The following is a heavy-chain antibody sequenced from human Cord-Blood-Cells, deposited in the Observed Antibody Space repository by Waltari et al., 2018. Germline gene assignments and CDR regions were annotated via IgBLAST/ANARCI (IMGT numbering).Heavy chain of an antibody. D-gene: IGHD6-6*01. Sequence: QVQLVESGGGVVQPGRSLRLSCAAPGFPFSSSGLPWLRQAPGKGLEWVAVISYDGSNKYYADSVKGRFTISRDNSKNTLYLQMNSLRAEDTAVYYCAKENSSSSFFAFDIWGQGTMVTVSS. CDR3: AKENSSSSFFAFDI. J-gene: IGHJ3*02. CDR1: GFPFSSSG. CDR2: ISYDGSNK. V-gene: IGHV3-30*18.